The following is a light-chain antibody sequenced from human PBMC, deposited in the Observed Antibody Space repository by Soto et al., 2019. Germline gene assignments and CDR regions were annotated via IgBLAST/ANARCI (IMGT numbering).Light chain of an antibody. CDR3: QQYNNWPPLT. CDR1: QSVSSN. V-gene: IGKV3-15*01. CDR2: GVS. Sequence: EIVMTQSPATLSVSPGERATLSCRASQSVSSNLAWYQQKPGQAPRLLIYGVSTRATGIPARFSGSGSGTEFTHTISSLQSEDFAVYYCQQYNNWPPLTFGGGTKVEIK. J-gene: IGKJ4*01.